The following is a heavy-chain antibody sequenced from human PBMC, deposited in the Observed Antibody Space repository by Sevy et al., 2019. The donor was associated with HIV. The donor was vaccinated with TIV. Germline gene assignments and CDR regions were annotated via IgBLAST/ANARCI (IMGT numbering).Heavy chain of an antibody. CDR2: INPSGGST. CDR3: ARLVIDYYYYGMDV. J-gene: IGHJ6*02. CDR1: GYTFNNYY. V-gene: IGHV1-46*02. Sequence: ASVKVSCKASGYTFNNYYMHWVRQAPGQGLEWMGVINPSGGSTNYAQKFQGRVTLTRDTSTSTIYMELSSLRSEDTAVYDCARLVIDYYYYGMDVWGQGTTVTVSS. D-gene: IGHD2-15*01.